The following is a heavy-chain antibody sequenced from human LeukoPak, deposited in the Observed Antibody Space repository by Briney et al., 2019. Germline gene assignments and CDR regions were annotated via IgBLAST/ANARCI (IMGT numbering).Heavy chain of an antibody. CDR1: GDSISTSSYY. J-gene: IGHJ6*03. CDR2: IYYSGST. CDR3: ARHKDYYYSYMDV. V-gene: IGHV4-39*01. Sequence: PSETLSLTCSVSGDSISTSSYYWGWLRQPPGKGLEWVGTIYYSGSTYYNPSLTSRVTISVDTSKNQFSLKLSSVTAADTAVYYCARHKDYYYSYMDVWGKGTTVTISS.